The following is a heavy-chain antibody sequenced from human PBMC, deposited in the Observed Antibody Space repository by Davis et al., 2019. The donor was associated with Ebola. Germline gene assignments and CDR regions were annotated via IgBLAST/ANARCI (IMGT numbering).Heavy chain of an antibody. J-gene: IGHJ4*02. CDR3: EKEVSNH. D-gene: IGHD5/OR15-5a*01. V-gene: IGHV3-23*01. Sequence: GESLKISCVASGFTFSSYAMSWVRQAPGKGLEWVSGISGSSTYYADSVTGRFTISRDNSKNTVYLQMTSLSAEDTAIYSCEKEVSNHLGQGTRVTVSS. CDR1: GFTFSSYA. CDR2: ISGSST.